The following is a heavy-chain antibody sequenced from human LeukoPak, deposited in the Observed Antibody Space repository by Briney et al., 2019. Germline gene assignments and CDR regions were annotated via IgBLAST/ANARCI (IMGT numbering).Heavy chain of an antibody. V-gene: IGHV4-59*01. Sequence: SENLSLTCTVSGDSISSYYWSWIRQPPGKGLEWIGYIYYSGSTNYNPSLKSRVTISVDTSKNQFSLKLSSVTAADTAVYYCARENGWFYGGKPLHYFDYWGQGTLVTVSS. CDR3: ARENGWFYGGKPLHYFDY. CDR2: IYYSGST. CDR1: GDSISSYY. J-gene: IGHJ4*02. D-gene: IGHD4-23*01.